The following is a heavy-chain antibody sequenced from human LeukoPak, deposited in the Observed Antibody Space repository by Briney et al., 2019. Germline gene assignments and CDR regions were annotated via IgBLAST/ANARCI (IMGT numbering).Heavy chain of an antibody. J-gene: IGHJ4*02. Sequence: GGSLRLSCAASGFTFSSSAMSWVRQAPGKGLEWVSSISGSGSGGSTYYADSVKGRFTISRDNSKNTLYLQMNSLRAEDTAVYYCARDPRGYSYGSPFDYWGQGTLVTVSS. CDR2: ISGSGSGGST. CDR1: GFTFSSSA. D-gene: IGHD5-18*01. V-gene: IGHV3-23*01. CDR3: ARDPRGYSYGSPFDY.